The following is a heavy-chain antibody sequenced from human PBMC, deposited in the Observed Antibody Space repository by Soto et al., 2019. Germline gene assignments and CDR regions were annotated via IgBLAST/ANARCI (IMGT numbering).Heavy chain of an antibody. V-gene: IGHV3-21*01. J-gene: IGHJ4*02. CDR1: GFTFSSYS. Sequence: GGSLRLSCAASGFTFSSYSMNWVRQAPGKGLEWVSSISSSSSYIYYADSVKVRFTISRDNAKNSLYLQINSLRADVTAVYYCARYLSHPPHYCFYCWGQGTLVTVSS. CDR2: ISSSSSYI. CDR3: ARYLSHPPHYCFYC.